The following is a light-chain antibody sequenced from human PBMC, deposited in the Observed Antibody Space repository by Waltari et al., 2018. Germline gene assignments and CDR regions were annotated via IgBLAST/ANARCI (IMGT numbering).Light chain of an antibody. CDR1: SGHSSNV. J-gene: IGLJ3*02. Sequence: QLVLTQSPSASASLGASVKLTCTLSSGHSSNVIAWHQQRPEKGPRYWMKVNSDGSHSKRAEFPDRFSGSNSGAERYLTISSLQSEDEADYYCQTGGHGTWVFGGGTKLTVL. CDR2: VNSDGSH. CDR3: QTGGHGTWV. V-gene: IGLV4-69*01.